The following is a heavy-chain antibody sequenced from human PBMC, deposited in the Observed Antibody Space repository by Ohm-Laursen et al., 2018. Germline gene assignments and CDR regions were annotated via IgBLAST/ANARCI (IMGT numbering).Heavy chain of an antibody. CDR3: AKERRDCSSTSCYRLYDY. J-gene: IGHJ4*02. CDR2: ISYDGSNK. Sequence: SSLRLSCAASGFTFSSYEMNWVRQAPGKGLERVAVISYDGSNKYYADSVKGRFTISRDNSKNTLYLQMNSLRAEDTAVYYCAKERRDCSSTSCYRLYDYWGQGTLVTVSS. D-gene: IGHD2-2*01. CDR1: GFTFSSYE. V-gene: IGHV3-30*18.